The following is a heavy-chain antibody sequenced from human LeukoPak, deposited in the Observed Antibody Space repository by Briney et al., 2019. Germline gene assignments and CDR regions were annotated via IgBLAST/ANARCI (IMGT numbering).Heavy chain of an antibody. V-gene: IGHV1-2*02. Sequence: ASVKVSCKASGYTFTGYYMHWVRQAPGQGLEWMGWINPNSGGTNYAQKFQGRVTMTRDTSISTAYMELSRLRSDDTAVYYCARVPATAIPQDYYFDYWGQGTLVTVSS. CDR3: ARVPATAIPQDYYFDY. J-gene: IGHJ4*02. CDR1: GYTFTGYY. CDR2: INPNSGGT. D-gene: IGHD2-2*02.